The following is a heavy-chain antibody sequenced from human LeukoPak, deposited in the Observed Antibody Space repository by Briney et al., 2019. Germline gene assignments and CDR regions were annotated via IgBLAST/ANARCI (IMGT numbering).Heavy chain of an antibody. CDR1: GFTFSNYG. CDR3: AKLSSWEGHGSGSYIFDY. J-gene: IGHJ4*02. V-gene: IGHV3-30*02. D-gene: IGHD3-10*01. Sequence: PGGSLRLSCAASGFTFSNYGMHWVRQAPGKGLEWVAFIEYDGTDTHFADSVRGRFTISRDNSEDTLYLQIITLRAVDTAVYYCAKLSSWEGHGSGSYIFDYWGQGTLVTVSS. CDR2: IEYDGTDT.